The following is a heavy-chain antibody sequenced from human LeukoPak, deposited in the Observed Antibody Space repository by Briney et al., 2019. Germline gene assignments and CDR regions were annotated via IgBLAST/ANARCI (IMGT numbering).Heavy chain of an antibody. V-gene: IGHV3-23*01. J-gene: IGHJ4*02. D-gene: IGHD3-9*01. Sequence: GGSLRLSCAASGFTFSSYAMSWVRQAPGKGLEWVSAISGSGGSTYYADSVKGRFTISRDNSKNTLYLQMNSLRAEDTAVYYCAKDPVTIYYDILTGYDYWGQGTLVTVSS. CDR1: GFTFSSYA. CDR2: ISGSGGST. CDR3: AKDPVTIYYDILTGYDY.